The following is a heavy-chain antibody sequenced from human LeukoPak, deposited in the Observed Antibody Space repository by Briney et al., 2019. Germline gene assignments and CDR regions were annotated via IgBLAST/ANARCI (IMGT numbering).Heavy chain of an antibody. Sequence: GGSLRLSCAASGFTFSSYSMNWVRQAPGKGLEWVSAISGSGGSTYYAASVKGRFTISRDNSKNTLYPQMNSLRAEDTAVYYCARGGYCSSTSCRLNWFDPWGQGTLVTVSS. V-gene: IGHV3-23*01. CDR2: ISGSGGST. CDR3: ARGGYCSSTSCRLNWFDP. CDR1: GFTFSSYS. D-gene: IGHD2-2*01. J-gene: IGHJ5*02.